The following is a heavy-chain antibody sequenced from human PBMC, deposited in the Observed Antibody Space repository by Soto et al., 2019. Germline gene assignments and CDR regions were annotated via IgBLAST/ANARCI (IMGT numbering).Heavy chain of an antibody. CDR2: IYYSGST. CDR1: GCSISSYY. D-gene: IGHD1-1*01. Sequence: SETLSLTCTVSGCSISSYYWSWIRQPPGKGLEWIGYIYYSGSTNYNPSLKSRVTISVDTSKNQFSLKLSSVTAADTAVYYCASVPGTYYYGMDVWGQGTTVTVSS. CDR3: ASVPGTYYYGMDV. J-gene: IGHJ6*02. V-gene: IGHV4-59*01.